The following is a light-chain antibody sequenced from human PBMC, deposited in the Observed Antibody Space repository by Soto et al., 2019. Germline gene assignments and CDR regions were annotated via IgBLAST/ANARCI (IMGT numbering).Light chain of an antibody. CDR2: DAS. CDR1: QSISNR. Sequence: DIQMTQSPSTLSASVGDGVTITCRASQSISNRLAWYQQKPGEAPKYLIYDASSLESGVPSRFSGSGSGTEFTLTISSLQPDDFATYYCQQYNSYSTWTFGQGTKVDI. J-gene: IGKJ1*01. V-gene: IGKV1-5*01. CDR3: QQYNSYSTWT.